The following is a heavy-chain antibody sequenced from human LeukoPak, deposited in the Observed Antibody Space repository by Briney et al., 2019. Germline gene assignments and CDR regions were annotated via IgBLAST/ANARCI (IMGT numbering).Heavy chain of an antibody. Sequence: SETPSLTCTVSGGSISFNYWSWIRQPPGKGLEWIGYTQAGGSTKYNPSLKSRVTISVDTSKSQFYLRLSSVTAADTAVYYCARHWVPAAQSPIDPWGQGTLVTVSS. J-gene: IGHJ5*02. D-gene: IGHD2-2*01. CDR2: TQAGGST. CDR3: ARHWVPAAQSPIDP. CDR1: GGSISFNY. V-gene: IGHV4-4*09.